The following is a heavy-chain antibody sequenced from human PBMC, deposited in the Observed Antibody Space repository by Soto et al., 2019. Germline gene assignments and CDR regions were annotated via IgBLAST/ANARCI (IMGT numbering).Heavy chain of an antibody. Sequence: GASVKVSCKASGYTFTSYYMHWVRQAPGQGLEWMGIINPSGGSTSYAQKFQGRVTMTRDTSTSTVYMELSSLRSEDTAVYYCARARLDIVLMVYASYYFDYWGQGTLVTVSS. CDR1: GYTFTSYY. J-gene: IGHJ4*02. CDR2: INPSGGST. D-gene: IGHD2-8*01. V-gene: IGHV1-46*01. CDR3: ARARLDIVLMVYASYYFDY.